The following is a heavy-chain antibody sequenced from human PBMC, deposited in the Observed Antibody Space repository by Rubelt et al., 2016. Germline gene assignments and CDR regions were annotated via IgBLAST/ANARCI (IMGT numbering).Heavy chain of an antibody. D-gene: IGHD6-19*01. Sequence: QVQLVQSGAEVKKPGASVKISCKASGYTFTGYYMHWVRQAPGQGLEWMGWIDPNSGGTNYAQKFQGRVTMTRDTAISPAYMELSRLRSDDTAVYYCARDLYKGPRWLVAYWGQGTLVTVSS. CDR3: ARDLYKGPRWLVAY. CDR2: IDPNSGGT. CDR1: GYTFTGYY. V-gene: IGHV1-2*02. J-gene: IGHJ4*02.